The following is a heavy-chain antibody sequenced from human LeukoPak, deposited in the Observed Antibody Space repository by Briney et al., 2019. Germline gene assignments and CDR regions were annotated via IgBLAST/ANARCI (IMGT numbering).Heavy chain of an antibody. CDR2: INHSGST. D-gene: IGHD2-15*01. Sequence: SQTLSLTCTVSGGSISSGSYYWSWIRQPPGKGLEWIGEINHSGSTNYNPSLKSRVTISVDTSKNQFSLKLSSVTAADTAVYYCARALREIVVVVAATRLDVAFDIWGQGTMVTVSS. CDR1: GGSISSGSYY. V-gene: IGHV4-39*07. J-gene: IGHJ3*02. CDR3: ARALREIVVVVAATRLDVAFDI.